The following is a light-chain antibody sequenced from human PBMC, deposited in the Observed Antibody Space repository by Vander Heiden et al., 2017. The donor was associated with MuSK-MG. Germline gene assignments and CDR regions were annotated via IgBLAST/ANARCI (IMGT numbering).Light chain of an antibody. CDR3: QQSYRVSYT. CDR1: QSISSS. J-gene: IGKJ2*01. CDR2: AAS. V-gene: IGKV1-39*01. Sequence: DIQMTQSPSSLSASVGDRVTITCRASQSISSSLNWYQYRVEKAPKLLISAASSLQSGVPSRFSGSGSGTDFTLTISSLQPEDFATYYCQQSYRVSYTFGQGTKLEIK.